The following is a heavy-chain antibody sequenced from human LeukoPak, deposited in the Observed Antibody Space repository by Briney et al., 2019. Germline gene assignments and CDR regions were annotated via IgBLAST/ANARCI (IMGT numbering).Heavy chain of an antibody. CDR3: ARLRYDILTGYFDAFDI. Sequence: SETLSLTCTVSGRSISSGGYYCSWIRQHPGKGLEWIGSIYYSGSTYYNPSLKSRVTISVDTSKNQFSLKLSSVTAADTAVYYCARLRYDILTGYFDAFDIWGQGTMVTVS. V-gene: IGHV4-31*03. CDR1: GRSISSGGYY. D-gene: IGHD3-9*01. CDR2: IYYSGST. J-gene: IGHJ3*02.